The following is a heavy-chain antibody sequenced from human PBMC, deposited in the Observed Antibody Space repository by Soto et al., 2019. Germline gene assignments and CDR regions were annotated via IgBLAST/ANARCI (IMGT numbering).Heavy chain of an antibody. CDR2: ISGDGFYT. CDR1: GFTFSSFA. Sequence: GGSLRLSCADSGFTFSSFAMVWVRQAPGKGLEWVSAISGDGFYTYYADSVKGRFTISRDNSKNTLYLQMNSLRVDDTAVYYCARRPDFFDYWGPGTLVTVSS. CDR3: ARRPDFFDY. V-gene: IGHV3-23*01. J-gene: IGHJ4*02. D-gene: IGHD2-21*01.